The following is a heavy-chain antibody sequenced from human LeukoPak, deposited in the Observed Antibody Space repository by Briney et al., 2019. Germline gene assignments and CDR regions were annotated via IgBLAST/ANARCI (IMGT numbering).Heavy chain of an antibody. J-gene: IGHJ4*02. CDR1: GFTFDDYA. Sequence: GGSLRLSCAASGFTFDDYAMHWVRQAPGKGLEWVSGISWNSDSIGYADSVKGRFTISRDNAKNSLYLQLNSLRAEDTALYYCAKAPSYSYGSGSYRFDYWGQGTLVTVSS. CDR3: AKAPSYSYGSGSYRFDY. D-gene: IGHD3-10*01. CDR2: ISWNSDSI. V-gene: IGHV3-9*01.